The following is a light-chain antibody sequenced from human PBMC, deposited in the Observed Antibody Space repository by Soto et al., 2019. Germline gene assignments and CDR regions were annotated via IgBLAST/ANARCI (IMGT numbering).Light chain of an antibody. J-gene: IGKJ3*01. CDR1: QAITSY. CDR3: QQLNTYPI. CDR2: AAS. V-gene: IGKV1-9*01. Sequence: GDRVTITCRASQAITSYLAWYQQEPGKAPKLLIYAASTLQSGVPSRFSGSGSGTEFTLTISSLQPEDFATYYCQQLNTYPIFGPGTKVDIK.